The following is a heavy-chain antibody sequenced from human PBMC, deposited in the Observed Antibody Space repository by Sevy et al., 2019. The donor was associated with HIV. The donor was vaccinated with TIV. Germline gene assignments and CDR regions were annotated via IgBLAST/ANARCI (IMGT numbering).Heavy chain of an antibody. CDR2: FSFGCGRI. CDR3: AREGCTQPHDY. Sequence: GGSLRLSCAASGFTFAKYSMSWVRQAPGKGLEWVSTFSFGCGRINYADSVKGRFTISRDDSKNTLFLQMNSLGAADTATYFCAREGCTQPHDYWGQGTLVTVSS. D-gene: IGHD2-8*01. CDR1: GFTFAKYS. V-gene: IGHV3-23*01. J-gene: IGHJ4*02.